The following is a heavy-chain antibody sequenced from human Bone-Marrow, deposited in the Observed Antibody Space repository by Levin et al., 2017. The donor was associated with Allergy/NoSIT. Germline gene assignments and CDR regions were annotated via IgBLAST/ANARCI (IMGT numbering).Heavy chain of an antibody. CDR1: GFTFSSYG. CDR3: ARDIVVVVAATPAVRSDYYYYGMDV. CDR2: IWYDGSNK. D-gene: IGHD2-15*01. Sequence: GGSLRLSCAASGFTFSSYGMHWVRQAPGKGLEWVAVIWYDGSNKYYADSVKGRFTISRDNSKNTLYLQMNSLRAEDTAVYYCARDIVVVVAATPAVRSDYYYYGMDVWGQGTTVTVSS. J-gene: IGHJ6*02. V-gene: IGHV3-33*01.